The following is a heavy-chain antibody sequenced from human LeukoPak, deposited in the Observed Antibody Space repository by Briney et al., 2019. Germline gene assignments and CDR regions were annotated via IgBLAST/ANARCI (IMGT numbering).Heavy chain of an antibody. V-gene: IGHV4-59*01. J-gene: IGHJ4*02. CDR3: ARFYDRSGPHFDY. CDR2: MHYSGST. CDR1: GASISSYY. Sequence: SETLSLTRTVSGASISSYYWSWIRQPPGKGLEWIGDMHYSGSTNYNPSLKSRVTISVDTSKNQFSLKLSSVTAADTAVFYCARFYDRSGPHFDYWGQGTLVTVSS. D-gene: IGHD3-22*01.